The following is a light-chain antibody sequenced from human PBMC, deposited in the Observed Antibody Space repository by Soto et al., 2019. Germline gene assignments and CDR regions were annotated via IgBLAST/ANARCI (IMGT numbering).Light chain of an antibody. J-gene: IGKJ2*01. CDR1: QSLLHSNGYNY. V-gene: IGKV2-28*01. Sequence: DIVMTQSPLSLPVTPGEPASISCRSSQSLLHSNGYNYLDWYLQKPGQSPQLLIYLGSNRASGVPDRFSGSGSGTDYTLKISRVDAEDVGVYYCMQALQTPSYTFGQGTKLEIK. CDR3: MQALQTPSYT. CDR2: LGS.